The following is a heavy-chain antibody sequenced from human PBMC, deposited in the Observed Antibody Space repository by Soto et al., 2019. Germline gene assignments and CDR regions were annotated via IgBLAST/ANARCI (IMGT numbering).Heavy chain of an antibody. CDR2: IYYSGST. V-gene: IGHV4-59*01. Sequence: SETLSLTCTVSGGSISSYYWSWIRQPPGKGLEWIGYIYYSGSTNYNPSLKSRVTISVDTSKNQFSLKLSSVTAADTAVYYCATNIYCSSTSCHRYGNYYYYMDVWGKGTTVTVSS. J-gene: IGHJ6*03. CDR1: GGSISSYY. D-gene: IGHD2-2*01. CDR3: ATNIYCSSTSCHRYGNYYYYMDV.